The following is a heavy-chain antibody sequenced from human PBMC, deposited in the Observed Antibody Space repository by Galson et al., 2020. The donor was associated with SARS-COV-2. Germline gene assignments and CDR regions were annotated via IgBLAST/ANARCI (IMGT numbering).Heavy chain of an antibody. J-gene: IGHJ4*02. CDR3: ARTWITRTASRTFDY. CDR2: IDWDGDK. Sequence: SGPTQVKPTQTLTLTCTFSGLSLSTSGMCVSWIRQPQGKALEWLARIDWDGDKHYNTSLKTRYTISKDTSKNQVVLIMTNMDPVDTATYYCARTWITRTASRTFDYWGQGTLVTVSS. CDR1: GLSLSTSGMC. V-gene: IGHV2-70*11. D-gene: IGHD3-10*01.